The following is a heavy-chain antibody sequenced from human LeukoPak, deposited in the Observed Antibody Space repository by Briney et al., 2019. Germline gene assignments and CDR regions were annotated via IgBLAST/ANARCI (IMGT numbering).Heavy chain of an antibody. CDR1: GGSISSYY. J-gene: IGHJ4*02. D-gene: IGHD5-18*01. Sequence: SETLSLTCTGSGGSISSYYWSWVPQPPRKGLESIGHLYSSDSTNYTPSLNSRVIISVYTSKSQYSMKLSSVNAADTAVYYCARHAGYRYGSEFDYWGQGTLVTVSS. CDR2: LYSSDST. CDR3: ARHAGYRYGSEFDY. V-gene: IGHV4-59*08.